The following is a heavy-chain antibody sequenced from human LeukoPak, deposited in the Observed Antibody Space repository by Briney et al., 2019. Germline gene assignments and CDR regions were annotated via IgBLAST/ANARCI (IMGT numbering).Heavy chain of an antibody. J-gene: IGHJ4*02. V-gene: IGHV1-69*06. CDR3: AIRSDGAYCGGDCFYLDY. Sequence: ASAKVSCKASGGTFSSYAISWVRQAPGQGLEWMGGIIPIFGTANYAQKFQSRVTITADTSTTTAYMEQRSLRSEDTAVYYCAIRSDGAYCGGDCFYLDYWGQGTLVTVSS. CDR2: IIPIFGTA. D-gene: IGHD2-21*02. CDR1: GGTFSSYA.